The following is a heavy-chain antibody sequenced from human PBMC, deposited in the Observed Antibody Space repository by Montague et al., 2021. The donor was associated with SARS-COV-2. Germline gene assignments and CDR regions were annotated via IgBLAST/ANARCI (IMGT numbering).Heavy chain of an antibody. Sequence: SETLSLTCAVHGGSFSTYSWSWIRQPPGKGLEWIGEIHHGGSTNYNPSLKSRVTISADTSKNQFSLKLTSVAAADTAVYYCARLGDGVVTSPILGVGTYYCSYAMDVWGKGTMVTVSS. J-gene: IGHJ6*04. CDR1: GGSFSTYS. V-gene: IGHV4-34*01. D-gene: IGHD4-23*01. CDR2: IHHGGST. CDR3: ARLGDGVVTSPILGVGTYYCSYAMDV.